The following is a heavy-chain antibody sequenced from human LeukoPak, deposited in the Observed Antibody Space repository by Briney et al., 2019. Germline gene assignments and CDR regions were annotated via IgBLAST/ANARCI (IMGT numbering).Heavy chain of an antibody. CDR3: ARGPRGYDFWSGYYRAYYFDY. CDR1: GGSFSGYY. V-gene: IGHV4-34*01. Sequence: SETLSLTCAVYGGSFSGYYWSWIRQPPGKGLEWIGEINHSGSTNYNPSLKSRVTISVDTPKNQFSLKLSSVTAADTAVYYCARGPRGYDFWSGYYRAYYFDYWGQGTLVTVSS. J-gene: IGHJ4*02. D-gene: IGHD3-3*01. CDR2: INHSGST.